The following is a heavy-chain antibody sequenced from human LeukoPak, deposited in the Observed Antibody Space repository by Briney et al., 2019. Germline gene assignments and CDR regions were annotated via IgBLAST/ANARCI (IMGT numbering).Heavy chain of an antibody. V-gene: IGHV3-21*01. CDR2: ISSSSSYI. CDR1: GFTFSSYS. J-gene: IGHJ4*02. CDR3: ARVDYDFWSGYYHALDY. D-gene: IGHD3-3*01. Sequence: PGGSLRLSCAASGFTFSSYSMNWVRQAPGKGLEWVSSISSSSSYIYYADSVKGRFTISRDNAKNSLYLQMNSLRAEDTAVYYCARVDYDFWSGYYHALDYWGQGTLVTVSS.